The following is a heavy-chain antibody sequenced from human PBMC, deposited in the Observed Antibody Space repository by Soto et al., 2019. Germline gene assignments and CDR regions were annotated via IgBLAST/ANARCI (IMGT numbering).Heavy chain of an antibody. CDR1: GFTFSSYG. V-gene: IGHV3-33*01. CDR2: IWYDGSNK. CDR3: ARWAQNGTILRYFDWYIDY. D-gene: IGHD3-9*01. Sequence: GGSLRLSCAASGFTFSSYGMHWVRQAPGKGLEWVAVIWYDGSNKYYADSVKGRFTISRDNSKNTLYLQMNSLRAEDTALYDCARWAQNGTILRYFDWYIDYWGQGTLVTVSS. J-gene: IGHJ4*02.